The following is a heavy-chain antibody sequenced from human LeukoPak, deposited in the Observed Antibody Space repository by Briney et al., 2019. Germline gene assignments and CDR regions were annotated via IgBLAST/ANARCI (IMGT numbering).Heavy chain of an antibody. CDR2: MNPNSGNT. D-gene: IGHD3-22*01. V-gene: IGHV1-8*03. J-gene: IGHJ5*02. Sequence: ASVKVSCKASGYTFTSYDINWVRQATGQGLEWMGWMNPNSGNTGYAQKFQGRVTITRNTSISTAYMELNSLRSEDTAVYYCARGWFPFFTMTESDWFDPWGQGTLVTVSS. CDR1: GYTFTSYD. CDR3: ARGWFPFFTMTESDWFDP.